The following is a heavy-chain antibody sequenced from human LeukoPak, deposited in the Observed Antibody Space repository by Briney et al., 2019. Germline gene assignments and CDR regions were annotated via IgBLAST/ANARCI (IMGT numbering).Heavy chain of an antibody. Sequence: PGGSLRPSCAASGFTFSSYSMNWVRQAPGKGLEWVSYISGGSGYIYYADSVKGRFTISRDNAKNSLYLQMNSLRAEDTAVYYCARAIAVAEGYWGQGTLVTVSS. CDR3: ARAIAVAEGY. J-gene: IGHJ4*02. CDR2: ISGGSGYI. D-gene: IGHD6-19*01. CDR1: GFTFSSYS. V-gene: IGHV3-21*01.